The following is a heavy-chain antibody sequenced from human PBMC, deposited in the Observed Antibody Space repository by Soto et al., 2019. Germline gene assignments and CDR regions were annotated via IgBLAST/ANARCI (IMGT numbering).Heavy chain of an antibody. CDR3: VKEGKMGVEGFDF. J-gene: IGHJ4*02. CDR2: IRGDLVTT. D-gene: IGHD1-26*01. Sequence: EMQLLESGGDLVQPGGSLRLSCATSGFTFSDHAMHWVRQAPGEGLEWVSGIRGDLVTTPYADSVKGRLTISRDNPKNTLYLQMNSLRAEDTAIYYCVKEGKMGVEGFDFWGQGTLVTVSS. V-gene: IGHV3-23*01. CDR1: GFTFSDHA.